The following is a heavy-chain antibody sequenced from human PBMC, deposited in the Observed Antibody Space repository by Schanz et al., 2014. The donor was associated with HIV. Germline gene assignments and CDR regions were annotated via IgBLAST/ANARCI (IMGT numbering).Heavy chain of an antibody. CDR3: TRSRYELHWLDR. CDR1: GGHFASFG. Sequence: QVELVQSGPEVKKPGSSVKVSCKASGGHFASFGVSWVRQAPGQRLEWMGGIKPNSGETRFARKFQGRVTMTRDTSINTAYMELSSLRYDDTAVYYCTRSRYELHWLDRWGQGTLVTVSS. D-gene: IGHD2-2*01. CDR2: IKPNSGET. V-gene: IGHV1-2*02. J-gene: IGHJ5*02.